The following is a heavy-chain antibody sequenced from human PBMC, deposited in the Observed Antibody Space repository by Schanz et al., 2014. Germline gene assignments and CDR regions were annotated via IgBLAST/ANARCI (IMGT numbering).Heavy chain of an antibody. CDR1: GFNFGDYY. V-gene: IGHV3-7*01. J-gene: IGHJ4*02. D-gene: IGHD2-15*01. CDR2: RNPNGSGK. CDR3: ATENWWTVEK. Sequence: EVQLVESGGGLAKPGGSLWLSCAASGFNFGDYYMTWFRQAPGKGLESVPKRNPNGSGKYYVVSVEGRFTVSRDNAKKSLDLHMNSLTAEDTAVYYSATENWWTVEKGGQGTLVTVSS.